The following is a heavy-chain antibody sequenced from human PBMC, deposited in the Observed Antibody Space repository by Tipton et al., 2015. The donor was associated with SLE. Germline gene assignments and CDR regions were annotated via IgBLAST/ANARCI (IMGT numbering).Heavy chain of an antibody. CDR1: GYSISSGYY. CDR2: IYHSGST. J-gene: IGHJ4*02. CDR3: ARQYSSSSDYFDY. V-gene: IGHV4-38-2*01. Sequence: TLSLTCSVSGYSISSGYYWGWIRQPPGKGLEWIGSIYHSGSTYYNPSLKSRVTMSVDTSKSQFSLKLTSVTAADTAVYYCARQYSSSSDYFDYWGQGTLVTVSS. D-gene: IGHD6-6*01.